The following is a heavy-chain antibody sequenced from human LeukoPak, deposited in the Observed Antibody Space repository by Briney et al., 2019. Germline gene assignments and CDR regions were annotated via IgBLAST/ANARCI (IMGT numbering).Heavy chain of an antibody. CDR1: GGSISSSSYY. D-gene: IGHD2-15*01. CDR3: ARDPVCKSCDAFDF. CDR2: IYYSGST. Sequence: SETLSLTCTVSGGSISSSSYYWGWIRQPPGEGLEWIGSIYYSGSTYYNPSLKSRVTISVDTSKNQFSLKLSSVTAADTAVYYCARDPVCKSCDAFDFWGQGTMVTVSS. V-gene: IGHV4-39*07. J-gene: IGHJ3*01.